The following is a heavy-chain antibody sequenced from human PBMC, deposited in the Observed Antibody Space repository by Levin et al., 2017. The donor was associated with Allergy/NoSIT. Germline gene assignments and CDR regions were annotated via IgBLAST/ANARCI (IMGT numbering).Heavy chain of an antibody. Sequence: SQTLSLTCDISGDSVTSDTAAWSWIRQSPSRGLECLGRTYYRSVWYSDYALSVQGRIAITPDTSKNQFSLHLKSVTPEDTAVYYCARSIAAPYGYFDLWGRGTRVTVS. CDR2: TYYRSVWYS. J-gene: IGHJ2*01. D-gene: IGHD6-6*01. CDR3: ARSIAAPYGYFDL. V-gene: IGHV6-1*01. CDR1: GDSVTSDTAA.